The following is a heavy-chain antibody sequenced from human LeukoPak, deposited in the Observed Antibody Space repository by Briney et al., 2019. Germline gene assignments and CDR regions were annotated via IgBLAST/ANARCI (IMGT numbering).Heavy chain of an antibody. D-gene: IGHD3-3*01. CDR1: GYSINSAYY. J-gene: IGHJ6*03. V-gene: IGHV4-38-2*02. CDR3: ARTPRRRITIFGVVRSLGSSYYYYMDV. Sequence: SETLSLTCTVSGYSINSAYYWGWIRQPPGKGLEWIGSMYHSGSTYYNPSLKSRVTISVDKSKNQFSLKLSSVTAADTAVYYCARTPRRRITIFGVVRSLGSSYYYYMDVWGKGTTVTVSS. CDR2: MYHSGST.